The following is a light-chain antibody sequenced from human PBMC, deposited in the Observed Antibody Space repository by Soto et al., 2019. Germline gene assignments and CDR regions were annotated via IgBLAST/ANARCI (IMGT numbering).Light chain of an antibody. CDR3: QQDGSSLRT. J-gene: IGKJ1*01. V-gene: IGKV3-20*01. Sequence: EIVLTQSPGTLSLSPGERATLSCRASQSVSSSYLAWYQQKHGQAPRLLIYGASSRATGIPDRFSGSGSGTDFTLTISRLEPEDFAVYDCQQDGSSLRTFGQGTKVEI. CDR2: GAS. CDR1: QSVSSSY.